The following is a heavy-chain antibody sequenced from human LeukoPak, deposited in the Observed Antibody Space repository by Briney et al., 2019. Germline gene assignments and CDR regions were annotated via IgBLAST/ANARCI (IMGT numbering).Heavy chain of an antibody. V-gene: IGHV3-33*01. CDR3: ARDPNKYSSGWSGGTDY. Sequence: PGRSLRLSCAASGXTFSSYGMHWVRQAPGKGLEWVAVTWYDGSNKYYADSVKGRFTISRDNSKNTLYLQMNSLRAEDTAVYYSARDPNKYSSGWSGGTDYWGQGTLVTVSS. D-gene: IGHD6-19*01. CDR2: TWYDGSNK. CDR1: GXTFSSYG. J-gene: IGHJ4*02.